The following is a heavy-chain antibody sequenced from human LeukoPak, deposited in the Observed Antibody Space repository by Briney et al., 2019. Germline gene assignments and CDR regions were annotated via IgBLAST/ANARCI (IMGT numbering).Heavy chain of an antibody. CDR3: VRSPPNYYDSSGYLLRDNWFDP. Sequence: ASVKVSCKASGYTFTGYYIHWLRQAPGQGLEWMGFINPNSGGTNYAQKFQGRVTMTRDTSISTAYMELSRLRSDDTAVYYCVRSPPNYYDSSGYLLRDNWFDPWGQGTLVTVSS. CDR1: GYTFTGYY. CDR2: INPNSGGT. J-gene: IGHJ5*02. D-gene: IGHD3-22*01. V-gene: IGHV1-2*02.